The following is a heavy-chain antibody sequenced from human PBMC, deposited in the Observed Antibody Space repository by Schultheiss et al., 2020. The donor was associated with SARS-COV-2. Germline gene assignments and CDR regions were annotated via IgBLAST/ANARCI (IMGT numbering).Heavy chain of an antibody. V-gene: IGHV3-30*01. Sequence: GGSLRLSCAASGFTFSSFAIHWVRQAPGKGLEWVAVISYDGSDKYYADSVKGRFTISRDNSKNTLYLQMNSLRAEDTAVYYCARDSRRGGFDYWGQGTLVTVSS. D-gene: IGHD3-16*01. CDR2: ISYDGSDK. CDR3: ARDSRRGGFDY. J-gene: IGHJ4*02. CDR1: GFTFSSFA.